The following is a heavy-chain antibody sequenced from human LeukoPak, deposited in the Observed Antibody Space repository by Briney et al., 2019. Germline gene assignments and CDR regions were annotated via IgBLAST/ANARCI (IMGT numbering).Heavy chain of an antibody. J-gene: IGHJ4*02. D-gene: IGHD3-16*01. CDR2: INHSGST. V-gene: IGHV4-34*01. CDR3: ARSYYDYVWGSYLVCDY. CDR1: GGSFSGYY. Sequence: SETLSLTCAVYGGSFSGYYWSWIRQPPGKGLEWIGEINHSGSTNYNPSLKSRVTISVDTSKNQFSLKLSSVTAADTAVYYCARSYYDYVWGSYLVCDYWGQGTLVTVSS.